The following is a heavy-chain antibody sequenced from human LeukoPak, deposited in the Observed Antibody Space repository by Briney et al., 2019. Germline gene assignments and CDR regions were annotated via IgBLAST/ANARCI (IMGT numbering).Heavy chain of an antibody. J-gene: IGHJ6*02. CDR1: GGSFSGYY. D-gene: IGHD3-3*01. CDR3: ARGQPDPGFLEWLSTLTYYYYYGMDV. CDR2: INHSGST. V-gene: IGHV4-34*01. Sequence: SETLSLTCAVYGGSFSGYYWSWIRQPPGKGLEWIGEINHSGSTNYNPSLKSRVTISVDTSKNQFFLKLSSVTAADTAVYYCARGQPDPGFLEWLSTLTYYYYYGMDVWGQGTTVTVSS.